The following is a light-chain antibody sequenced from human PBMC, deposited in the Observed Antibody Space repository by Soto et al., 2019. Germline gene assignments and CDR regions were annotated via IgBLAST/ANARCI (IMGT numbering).Light chain of an antibody. J-gene: IGKJ2*01. CDR3: QQGHNWPLT. CDR1: QDISSE. Sequence: EIVMTQSPATLSLSPGERAALSCRASQDISSELAWYQQKPGQPPRLLIYGASTRATGVPARFTCSGSGSDFTLTISGLQSEDFAVYYCQQGHNWPLTFGQVTRLE. CDR2: GAS. V-gene: IGKV3-15*01.